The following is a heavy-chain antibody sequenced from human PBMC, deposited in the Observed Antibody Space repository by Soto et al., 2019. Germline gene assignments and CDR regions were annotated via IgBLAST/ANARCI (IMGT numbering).Heavy chain of an antibody. CDR2: ISGSGGST. J-gene: IGHJ4*02. D-gene: IGHD3-3*01. Sequence: PGGSLRLSCAASGFTVSSYAMSWVRQAPGKGLEWVSAISGSGGSTYYADSVKGRFTISRDNSKNTLYLQMNSLRAEDTAVYYCAKARAQYYDFWSGYPVDYWGQGTLVTV. V-gene: IGHV3-23*01. CDR3: AKARAQYYDFWSGYPVDY. CDR1: GFTVSSYA.